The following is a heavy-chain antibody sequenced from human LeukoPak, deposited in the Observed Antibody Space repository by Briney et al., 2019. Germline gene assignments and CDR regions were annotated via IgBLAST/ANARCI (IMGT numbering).Heavy chain of an antibody. CDR2: ISGSGGST. D-gene: IGHD3-10*01. CDR3: AREGVWSRYPFDY. J-gene: IGHJ4*02. Sequence: GGSLRLSCAASGFTFSNYAMSWVRQVPGKGLEWVSVISGSGGSTYYGDSVKGRFTISRENAKNSLFLQMNSLRAEDTAVYYCAREGVWSRYPFDYWGQGTLVTVSS. V-gene: IGHV3-23*01. CDR1: GFTFSNYA.